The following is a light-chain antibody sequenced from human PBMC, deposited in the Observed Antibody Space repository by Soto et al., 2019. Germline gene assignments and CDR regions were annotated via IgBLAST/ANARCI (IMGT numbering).Light chain of an antibody. V-gene: IGKV1-39*01. CDR3: QQSYNTPT. CDR2: LAS. J-gene: IGKJ4*01. CDR1: QTISRY. Sequence: DIQMTQSPSSVSASVGDRVSITCRASQTISRYLNWYQQKPGKAPKLLIYLASNLQSGVSSRFSGGASGTDFTLTISSLQPEDSATYYCQQSYNTPTFGGGTKLEIK.